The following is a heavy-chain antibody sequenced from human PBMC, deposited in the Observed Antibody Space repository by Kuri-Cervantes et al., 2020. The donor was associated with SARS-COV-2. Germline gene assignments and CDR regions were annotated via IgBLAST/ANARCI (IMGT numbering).Heavy chain of an antibody. CDR2: IYHSGST. Sequence: SETLSLTCTVSGGSISSSSYYWGWIRQPPGKGLEWIGSIYHSGSTYYNPSLKSRVTISVDTSKNQFSLKLSSVTAADTAVYYCARGGGYSSSWYDNWFDPWGQGTLVTVSS. V-gene: IGHV4-39*07. CDR1: GGSISSSSYY. CDR3: ARGGGYSSSWYDNWFDP. D-gene: IGHD6-13*01. J-gene: IGHJ5*02.